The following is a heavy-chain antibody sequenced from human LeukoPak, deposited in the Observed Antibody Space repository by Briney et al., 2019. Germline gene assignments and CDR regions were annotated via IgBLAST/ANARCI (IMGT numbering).Heavy chain of an antibody. V-gene: IGHV3-30*03. D-gene: IGHD5-18*01. CDR1: GFTFSSYG. J-gene: IGHJ4*02. CDR3: ASSYGGYYFDY. Sequence: GGSLRLSCAASGFTFSSYGMHWVRQAPGKGLEWVAVISYDGSNKYYADSVKGRFTISRDNSKNTLYLQMNSLRAEDTAVYYCASSYGGYYFDYWGQGTLVTVSS. CDR2: ISYDGSNK.